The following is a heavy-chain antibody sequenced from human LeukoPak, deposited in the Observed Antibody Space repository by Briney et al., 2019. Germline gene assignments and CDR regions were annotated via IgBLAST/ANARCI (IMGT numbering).Heavy chain of an antibody. J-gene: IGHJ4*02. Sequence: GASVKVSCKASGYTFTGYYMHWVRQAPGQGLEWMGWINPNSGGTNYAQKFRGRVTMTRDTSINTAYMELSGLISNDTAVYYCARSDDLPGDFDCWGQGTLVTVSS. CDR2: INPNSGGT. CDR3: ARSDDLPGDFDC. CDR1: GYTFTGYY. D-gene: IGHD1-1*01. V-gene: IGHV1-2*02.